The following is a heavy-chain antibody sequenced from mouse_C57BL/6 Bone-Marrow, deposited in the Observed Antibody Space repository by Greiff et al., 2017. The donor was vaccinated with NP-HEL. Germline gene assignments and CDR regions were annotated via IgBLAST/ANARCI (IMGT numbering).Heavy chain of an antibody. CDR3: SKGGYHWYFDV. CDR2: IYPGGGYT. Sequence: VQLQQSGAELVRPGTSVKMSCKASGYTFTNYWIGWAQQRPGHGLEWIGDIYPGGGYTNYHEKFKGKATMTEDKSSSTAYMQFSSLTSEDSAIYYCSKGGYHWYFDVWGTGTTVTVSS. J-gene: IGHJ1*03. V-gene: IGHV1-63*01. D-gene: IGHD2-2*01. CDR1: GYTFTNYW.